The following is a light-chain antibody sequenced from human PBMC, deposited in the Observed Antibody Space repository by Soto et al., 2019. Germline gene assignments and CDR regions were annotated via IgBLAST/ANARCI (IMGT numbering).Light chain of an antibody. J-gene: IGKJ1*01. Sequence: EIVMTQSPATLSVSPGERATLSCRASQSVSSNLAWYQQKPGQAPRLLIYGASTRATGIPARFSASGSGTEFTLIISSLQSEDFAVYYCQQYYNWLGTFGQGTKAEIK. V-gene: IGKV3-15*01. CDR3: QQYYNWLGT. CDR1: QSVSSN. CDR2: GAS.